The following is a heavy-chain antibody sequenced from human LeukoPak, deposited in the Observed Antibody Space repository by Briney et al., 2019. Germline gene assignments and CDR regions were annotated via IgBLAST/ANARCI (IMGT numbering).Heavy chain of an antibody. Sequence: PSGGSLRISCADSGLAFSTYAMAWVRQAPEKRLHWVSTISTSGRATYYADSVEGRFTISRDNSKNTLYLQMNSLRADDTAVYYCAKARGSSVYEQFDYWGQGTQVTVSP. CDR3: AKARGSSVYEQFDY. CDR2: ISTSGRAT. J-gene: IGHJ4*02. D-gene: IGHD5/OR15-5a*01. V-gene: IGHV3-23*01. CDR1: GLAFSTYA.